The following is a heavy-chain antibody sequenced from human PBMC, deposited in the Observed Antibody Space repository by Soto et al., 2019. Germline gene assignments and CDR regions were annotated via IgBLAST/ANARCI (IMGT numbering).Heavy chain of an antibody. V-gene: IGHV3-15*01. CDR3: NVVPAAIDYYYGMDV. CDR2: IKSKTDGGTT. CDR1: GFTFSNAW. Sequence: LSLSCAASGFTFSNAWMSWVRQAPGKGLEWVGRIKSKTDGGTTDYAAPVKGRFTISRDDSKNTLYLQMNSLKTEDTAVYYCNVVPAAIDYYYGMDVWGQGTTVTVSS. D-gene: IGHD2-2*02. J-gene: IGHJ6*02.